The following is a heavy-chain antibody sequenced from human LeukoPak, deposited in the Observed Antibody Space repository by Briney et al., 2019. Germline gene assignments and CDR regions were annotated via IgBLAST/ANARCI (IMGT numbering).Heavy chain of an antibody. CDR2: IYYSGST. CDR1: GGSISGYY. CDR3: ARDYDSSGDKGGFDY. D-gene: IGHD3-22*01. V-gene: IGHV4-59*01. Sequence: SETLSLTCTVSGGSISGYYWSWIRQPPGKGLEWIGFIYYSGSTNHNPSLKSRVTISVDTSKNQFSLGLSSVTAADTAVYYCARDYDSSGDKGGFDYWGQGTLVTVSS. J-gene: IGHJ4*02.